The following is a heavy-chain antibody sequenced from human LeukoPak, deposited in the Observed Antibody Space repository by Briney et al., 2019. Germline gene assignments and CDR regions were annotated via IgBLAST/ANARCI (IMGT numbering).Heavy chain of an antibody. Sequence: GGSLRLSCAASGFTFSSYWMHWVRQAPGKGLEWVAVISYDGSNKYYADSVKGRFTISRDNSKNTLYLQMNSLRAEDTAVYYCAKKYDSSGYYYEVDYWGQGTLVTVSS. J-gene: IGHJ4*02. D-gene: IGHD3-22*01. CDR1: GFTFSSYW. CDR3: AKKYDSSGYYYEVDY. V-gene: IGHV3-30*18. CDR2: ISYDGSNK.